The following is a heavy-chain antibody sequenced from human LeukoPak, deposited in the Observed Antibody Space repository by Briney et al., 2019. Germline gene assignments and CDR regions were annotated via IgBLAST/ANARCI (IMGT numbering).Heavy chain of an antibody. CDR1: GSTFSSYA. CDR3: ARPVSVWGSYRLSDAFDI. D-gene: IGHD3-16*02. V-gene: IGHV3-30-3*01. J-gene: IGHJ3*02. CDR2: ISYDGSNK. Sequence: GGSLRLSCAASGSTFSSYAMHWVRQAPGKGLEWVAVISYDGSNKYYADSVKGRFTISRDNSKNTLYLQMNSLRAEDTAVYYCARPVSVWGSYRLSDAFDIWGQGTMVTVSS.